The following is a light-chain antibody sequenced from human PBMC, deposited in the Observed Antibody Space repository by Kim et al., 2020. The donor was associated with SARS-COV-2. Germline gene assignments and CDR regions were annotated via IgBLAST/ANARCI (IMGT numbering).Light chain of an antibody. J-gene: IGLJ2*01. CDR2: QDR. CDR1: KLGNKY. CDR3: QAWVSSTVV. V-gene: IGLV3-1*01. Sequence: SYELTQPPSLSVSPGQTASITCSGDKLGNKYTSWYQQRPGQSPVLVIYQDRNRPSGIPERFSGSNSGNTATLTISGTQAMDEADYYCQAWVSSTVVFGGGTQLTVL.